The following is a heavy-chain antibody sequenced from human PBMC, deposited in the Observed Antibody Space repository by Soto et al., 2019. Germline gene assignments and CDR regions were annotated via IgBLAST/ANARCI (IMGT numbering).Heavy chain of an antibody. Sequence: EGQVLESGGGLVQPGGSLSLTGVASEFTLSNFALSWVRQAPGKGLEWVSFVSGNGGSTYYIDSVKGRFTISRDSSTNTVRLQMNSLRAEDTAVYYCATSNYGERDWGQGALVTVSS. V-gene: IGHV3-23*01. CDR2: VSGNGGST. CDR3: ATSNYGERD. CDR1: EFTLSNFA. D-gene: IGHD4-17*01. J-gene: IGHJ4*02.